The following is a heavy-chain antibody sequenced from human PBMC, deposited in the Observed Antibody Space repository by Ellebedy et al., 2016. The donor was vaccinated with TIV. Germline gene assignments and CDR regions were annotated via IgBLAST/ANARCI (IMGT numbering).Heavy chain of an antibody. CDR3: ARGGDYEGWYYFDY. CDR1: GFTFSSYS. J-gene: IGHJ4*02. CDR2: ISSSSSYI. Sequence: GESLKISCAASGFTFSSYSMNWVRQAPGKGLEWVSSISSSSSYIYYADSVKGRFTISRDNAKNSLYLQMNRLRAEDTAVYYCARGGDYEGWYYFDYWGQGTLVTVSS. V-gene: IGHV3-21*01. D-gene: IGHD4-17*01.